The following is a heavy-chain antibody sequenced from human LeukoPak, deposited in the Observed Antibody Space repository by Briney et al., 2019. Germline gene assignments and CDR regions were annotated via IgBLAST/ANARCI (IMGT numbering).Heavy chain of an antibody. CDR1: GLSVNSHY. D-gene: IGHD1-14*01. CDR2: VHHSENS. J-gene: IGHJ5*02. CDR3: ARGSTGQYDP. Sequence: SETLSLTCSVSGLSVNSHYWSWIRQSPGKGLEWIAYVHHSENSNSNPSLKSRVTTSVDTSRNHFSLKLTSVTAADTAIYYCARGSTGQYDPWGQGILVTVSS. V-gene: IGHV4-59*02.